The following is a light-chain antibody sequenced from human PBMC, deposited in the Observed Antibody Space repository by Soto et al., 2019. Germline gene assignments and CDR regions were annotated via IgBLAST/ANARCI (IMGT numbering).Light chain of an antibody. CDR2: DAS. V-gene: IGKV1-33*01. Sequence: DIQMTQSPSSLSASVGDRVTITCQASQDISNYLNWYQQKPGKAPKLLIYDASNLKTGVPSGFSGSGSGTDFTLTISSLQPEDIAAYYCQQYDNLPFTFGPGTKVEIK. CDR3: QQYDNLPFT. J-gene: IGKJ3*01. CDR1: QDISNY.